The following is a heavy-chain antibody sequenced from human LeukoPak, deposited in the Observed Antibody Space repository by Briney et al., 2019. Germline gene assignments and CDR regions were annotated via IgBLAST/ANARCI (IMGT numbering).Heavy chain of an antibody. CDR3: AKTPYYDFWSGYLDY. D-gene: IGHD3-3*01. V-gene: IGHV3-48*01. CDR1: GLTFRTYS. Sequence: GGSLRLSCAASGLTFRTYSMNWVRLAPGKGLEWFSYISSRSSTIYYADSVKGRFTISRDDAKNSLYLHMNSLRAEDTAVYYCAKTPYYDFWSGYLDYWGQGTLVTVSS. CDR2: ISSRSSTI. J-gene: IGHJ4*02.